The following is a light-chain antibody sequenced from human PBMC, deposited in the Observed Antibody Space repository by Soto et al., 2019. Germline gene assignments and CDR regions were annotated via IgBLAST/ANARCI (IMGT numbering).Light chain of an antibody. Sequence: DIQMTQSPSSLSASVGDRVTITCRASQNINHYLNWYQFKPEKAPKLLIYSTSNLRSGVPPRFSGNGSATEFTLTISTLQPEDSATYYCQQSYTTLRTFRQGSKLEIK. V-gene: IGKV1-39*01. CDR3: QQSYTTLRT. J-gene: IGKJ2*01. CDR2: STS. CDR1: QNINHY.